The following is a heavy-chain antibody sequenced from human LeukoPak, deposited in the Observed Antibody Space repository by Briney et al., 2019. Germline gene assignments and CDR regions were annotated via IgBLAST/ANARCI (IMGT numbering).Heavy chain of an antibody. Sequence: SETLSLTCTVSGGSISSGSYFWSWIRQPAGTALEWIGRVYSTGITNYSPSLKSRVTISVDTAKNQFSLKLTSVTAADTAVYYCARGLLWFGEGVANMDVWGKGTTVTISS. CDR1: GGSISSGSYF. CDR3: ARGLLWFGEGVANMDV. J-gene: IGHJ6*03. CDR2: VYSTGIT. V-gene: IGHV4-61*02. D-gene: IGHD3-10*01.